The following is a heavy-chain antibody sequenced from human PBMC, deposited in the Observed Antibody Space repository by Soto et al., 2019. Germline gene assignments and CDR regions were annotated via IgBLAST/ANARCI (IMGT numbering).Heavy chain of an antibody. J-gene: IGHJ5*02. CDR2: VSGSGDSI. CDR1: GFTLSEYG. V-gene: IGHV3-23*04. Sequence: ELQVVESGGGLVQPGGSLRLTCAASGFTLSEYGTSWVRQAPGKGLEWVSFVSGSGDSIYYTDSVKGRFTISRDSSKKTVCLQMNLLRAEDTAVYYCAKSKYVERTWGQGTRVPVSS. D-gene: IGHD1-1*01. CDR3: AKSKYVERT.